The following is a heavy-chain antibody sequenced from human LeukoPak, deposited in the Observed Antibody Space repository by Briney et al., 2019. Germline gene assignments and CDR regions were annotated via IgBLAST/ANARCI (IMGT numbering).Heavy chain of an antibody. J-gene: IGHJ2*01. CDR2: IKEDGSDK. V-gene: IGHV3-7*01. Sequence: GGSLRLSCTASGFTFNTYWMGWVRQAPGKGLEWVADIKEDGSDKYSVDSEKGRFTISRDNTKNSLYLHMDSLRAEDTAVYYCARDTYRFFDLWGRGTLVTVSS. CDR1: GFTFNTYW. CDR3: ARDTYRFFDL.